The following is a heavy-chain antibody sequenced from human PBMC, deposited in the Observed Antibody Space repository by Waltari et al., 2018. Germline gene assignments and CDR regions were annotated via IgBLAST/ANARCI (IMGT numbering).Heavy chain of an antibody. CDR2: IYSVGST. J-gene: IGHJ6*03. D-gene: IGHD3-16*01. V-gene: IGHV3-53*02. CDR3: ARVIYAYDFRAPLYYMDV. Sequence: EVQLVETGGGLIQPGGSLRLSCAASGFTVSSNYMSWVRQDQGKGLEWVSVIYSVGSTYYADSVKGRFTISRDNSKNTLYLQMNSLRAEDTSVYYCARVIYAYDFRAPLYYMDVWGKGTMVTVSS. CDR1: GFTVSSNY.